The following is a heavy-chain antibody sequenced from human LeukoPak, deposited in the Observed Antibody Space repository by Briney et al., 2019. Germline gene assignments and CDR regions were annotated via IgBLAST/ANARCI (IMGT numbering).Heavy chain of an antibody. CDR1: GGTFSSYA. Sequence: SVKVSCMASGGTFSSYAISWVRQAPGQGLEWMGRIIPIFGTANYAQKFQGRVTITTDESTSTAHMELSSLRSEDTAVYYCASDPMVRGVNSDYSGQGTLVTVSS. CDR3: ASDPMVRGVNSDY. V-gene: IGHV1-69*05. D-gene: IGHD3-10*01. CDR2: IIPIFGTA. J-gene: IGHJ4*02.